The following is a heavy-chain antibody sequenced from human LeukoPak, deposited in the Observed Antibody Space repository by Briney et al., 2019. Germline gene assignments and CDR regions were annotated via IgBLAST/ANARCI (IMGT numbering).Heavy chain of an antibody. J-gene: IGHJ4*02. CDR3: ARGDIVATIEFDY. CDR2: INPNSGGT. V-gene: IGHV1-2*02. Sequence: GASVKVSCKASGYTFTGYYMHLVRQAPGQGLEWMGWINPNSGGTNYAQKFQGRVTMTRDTSISTAYMELSRLRSDDTAVYYCARGDIVATIEFDYWGQGTLVTVSS. D-gene: IGHD5-12*01. CDR1: GYTFTGYY.